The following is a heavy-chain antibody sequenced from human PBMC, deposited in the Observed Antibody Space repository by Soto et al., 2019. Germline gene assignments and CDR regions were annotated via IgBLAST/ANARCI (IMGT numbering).Heavy chain of an antibody. CDR2: IYYSGST. Sequence: PSEPQSLPCSVSDGSILSTSYFWGWIHQPAGKGLEWIGSIYYSGSTYYNPSLRSRVTISVDTSKNQFSLKLSSVTAADTAVFYCARHYSSGSRNWFDPWGQGNLVTGSS. D-gene: IGHD6-19*01. CDR3: ARHYSSGSRNWFDP. CDR1: DGSILSTSYF. J-gene: IGHJ5*02. V-gene: IGHV4-39*01.